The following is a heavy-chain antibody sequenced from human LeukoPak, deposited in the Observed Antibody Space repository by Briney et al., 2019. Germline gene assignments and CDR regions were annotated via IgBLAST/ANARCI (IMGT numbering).Heavy chain of an antibody. V-gene: IGHV4-59*01. D-gene: IGHD3-10*01. J-gene: IGHJ4*02. CDR2: IYYSGST. CDR3: ARDRGYYFGSGSHLGD. CDR1: GGSISTYY. Sequence: SETLSLTCTVSGGSISTYYWSWIRQPPGKGLEWIGYIYYSGSTNYNPSLKSRVTISVDTSKNQFSPKLSSVTAADTAVYYCARDRGYYFGSGSHLGDWGQGALVTVSS.